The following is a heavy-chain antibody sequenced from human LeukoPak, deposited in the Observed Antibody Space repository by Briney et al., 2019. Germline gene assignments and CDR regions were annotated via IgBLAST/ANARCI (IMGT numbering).Heavy chain of an antibody. CDR1: GFTFSSYA. D-gene: IGHD2-2*01. J-gene: IGHJ4*02. V-gene: IGHV3-23*01. CDR2: IIGIGGST. Sequence: GGSLRLSCAASGFTFSSYAISWVRQAPGKGLEWVSAIIGIGGSTYYADSVKGRFTISRDNSKNTLYLQMNSLRAEDTAVYYCAKAVALGYCSSTSCYGFDYWGQGTLVTVSS. CDR3: AKAVALGYCSSTSCYGFDY.